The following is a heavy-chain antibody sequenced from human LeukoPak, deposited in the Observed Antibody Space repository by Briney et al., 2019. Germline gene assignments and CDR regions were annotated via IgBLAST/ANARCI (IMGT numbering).Heavy chain of an antibody. Sequence: GGSLRLSCAASRFTFSSYSMNWVRQAPGKGLEWVSSISSSSSYIYYADSVKGRFTISRDNAKNSLYLQMNSLRAEDTAVYYCARAHQYSSSSNYWGQGTLVTVSS. V-gene: IGHV3-21*01. CDR1: RFTFSSYS. CDR2: ISSSSSYI. D-gene: IGHD6-6*01. CDR3: ARAHQYSSSSNY. J-gene: IGHJ4*02.